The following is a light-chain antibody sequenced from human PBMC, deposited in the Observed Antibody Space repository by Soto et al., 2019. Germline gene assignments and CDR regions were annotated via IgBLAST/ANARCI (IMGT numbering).Light chain of an antibody. CDR1: QSLSSSY. CDR2: GAS. J-gene: IGKJ4*01. V-gene: IGKV3-15*01. CDR3: QQYNNWPPLT. Sequence: EIVLTQSPGALSLSPGEGATLSCRASQSLSSSYVAWYQQKVGQPPRLLIYGASTRATGLPARFSGSGSGTEFTLTINGLQSEDFAVYYCQQYNNWPPLTFGGGTKVDNK.